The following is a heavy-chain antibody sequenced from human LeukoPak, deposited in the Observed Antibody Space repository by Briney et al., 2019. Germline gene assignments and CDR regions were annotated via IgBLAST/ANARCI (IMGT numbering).Heavy chain of an antibody. CDR2: ICHSGST. CDR3: ARAPYCSSTSCYPSWFDP. CDR1: GGSIISGTYS. V-gene: IGHV4-30-2*01. Sequence: SETLSLTCAVSGGSIISGTYSWSWIRQPPGKGLEWIGYICHSGSTYYNPSLKSRVTISVDESKNQSSLKLSSVTAADTAVYYCARAPYCSSTSCYPSWFDPWGQGTLVTVSS. J-gene: IGHJ5*02. D-gene: IGHD2-2*01.